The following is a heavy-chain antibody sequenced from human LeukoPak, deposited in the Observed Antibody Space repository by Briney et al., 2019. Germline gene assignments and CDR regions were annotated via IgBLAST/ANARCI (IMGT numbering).Heavy chain of an antibody. D-gene: IGHD5-24*01. CDR2: ISSSDTTI. J-gene: IGHJ6*02. V-gene: IGHV3-48*03. CDR1: GFTFSSYE. CDR3: ARSRRDNYYYYGMDV. Sequence: GGSLRLSCAASGFTFSSYEMTWVRQAPGKGLEWVSNISSSDTTIHYADSVKGRFTISRDNARNSLYLQMNSLRAEDTAVYYCARSRRDNYYYYGMDVWGQGTTVTVSS.